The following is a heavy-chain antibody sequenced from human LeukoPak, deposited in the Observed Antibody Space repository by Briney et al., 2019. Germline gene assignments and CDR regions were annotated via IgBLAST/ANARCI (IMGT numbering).Heavy chain of an antibody. V-gene: IGHV3-23*01. D-gene: IGHD3-3*01. CDR1: GFTFSSYA. J-gene: IGHJ4*02. Sequence: GGSLRLSCAASGFTFSSYAMSWVRQAPGKGLEWVSAISGSGGSTYYADSVKGRFTISRDNSKNTLYLQMNSLRAEDTAVYYCAKDQNYDFWSGYHIFDYWGQGTLVTVSS. CDR2: ISGSGGST. CDR3: AKDQNYDFWSGYHIFDY.